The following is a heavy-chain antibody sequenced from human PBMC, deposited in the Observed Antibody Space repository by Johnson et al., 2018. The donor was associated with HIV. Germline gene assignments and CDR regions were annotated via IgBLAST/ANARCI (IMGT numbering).Heavy chain of an antibody. CDR2: ISWNSGSI. Sequence: VQLVESGGGLVQPGRSLRLSCAASGFTFDDYAMHWVRQAPGKGLEWVSGISWNSGSIGYADSVKGRFTISRDNSKNTLYLQMNSLRAEDTAVYYCARYRCSYYYDSSGYDAFDIWGQGTMVTVSS. J-gene: IGHJ3*02. CDR1: GFTFDDYA. CDR3: ARYRCSYYYDSSGYDAFDI. V-gene: IGHV3-9*01. D-gene: IGHD3-22*01.